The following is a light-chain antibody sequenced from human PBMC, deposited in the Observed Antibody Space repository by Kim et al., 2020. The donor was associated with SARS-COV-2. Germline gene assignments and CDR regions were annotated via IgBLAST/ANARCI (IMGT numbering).Light chain of an antibody. CDR3: LQHNSYPIT. J-gene: IGKJ5*01. CDR2: GAS. V-gene: IGKV1-17*01. CDR1: QDIRND. Sequence: DIQMNQSPSSLSASVGDRVTITCRASQDIRNDLGWYQQSPGRAPTRLIYGASSLQSGVPSRFSGSGSGTEFTLTISSLQPEDFATYFCLQHNSYPITFGQGTRLEIK.